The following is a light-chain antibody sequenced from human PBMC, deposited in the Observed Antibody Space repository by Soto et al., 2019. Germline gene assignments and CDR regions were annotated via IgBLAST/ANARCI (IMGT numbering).Light chain of an antibody. V-gene: IGKV3-20*01. CDR2: GAS. CDR3: QQWGSSSWT. Sequence: EIVLTQSPGTLSLSPGERATLSCRASQSVRSTYLAWYQQKPGQAPRLLIYGASTRATGIPDRFSGSGSGTDFTLTISRLEPEDFAVYYCQQWGSSSWTFGQGTKVEIK. CDR1: QSVRSTY. J-gene: IGKJ1*01.